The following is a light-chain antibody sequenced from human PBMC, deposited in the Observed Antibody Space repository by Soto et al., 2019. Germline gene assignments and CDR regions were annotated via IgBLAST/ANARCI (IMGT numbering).Light chain of an antibody. J-gene: IGKJ5*01. CDR2: DAS. Sequence: EIVMTQSPGTLSVSPGERATLSCRASQSVRSKLAWYQQKPGQAPRLLIYDASTRDTGIPARFSGSGSGTEFTLTICSLQSEDFAVYYCQQYNNWPPITFGQGTRLEIK. CDR3: QQYNNWPPIT. V-gene: IGKV3-15*01. CDR1: QSVRSK.